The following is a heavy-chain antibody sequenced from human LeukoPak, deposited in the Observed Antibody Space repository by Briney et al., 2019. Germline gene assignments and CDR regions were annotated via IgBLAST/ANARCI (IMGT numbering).Heavy chain of an antibody. CDR2: ISGSGGRT. J-gene: IGHJ4*02. CDR3: AKRGVVIRVILVGFHKEANYFDS. V-gene: IGHV3-23*01. D-gene: IGHD3-22*01. Sequence: GGSLRLSCAVSGITLSNYGMSWVRQAPGKGLEWVAGISGSGGRTNYADSVKGRFTVYRDNPKNTLYLQMNSLRAEDTAVYFCAKRGVVIRVILVGFHKEANYFDSWGQGALVTVSS. CDR1: GITLSNYG.